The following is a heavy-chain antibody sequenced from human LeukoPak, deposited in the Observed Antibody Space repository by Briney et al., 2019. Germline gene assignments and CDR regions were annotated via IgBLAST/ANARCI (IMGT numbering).Heavy chain of an antibody. CDR3: ARFAAGGSYYYYMDV. V-gene: IGHV3-48*01. CDR2: IGTSSTTI. Sequence: GGSLRLSCAASGVTFSSYTRNWGRRPPGKGLEWVANIGTSSTTIYYADSVKGRFTISRDNAKNSLYLQMNSLRADDTAVYYCARFAAGGSYYYYMDVWGKGTTVTVSS. D-gene: IGHD6-25*01. CDR1: GVTFSSYT. J-gene: IGHJ6*03.